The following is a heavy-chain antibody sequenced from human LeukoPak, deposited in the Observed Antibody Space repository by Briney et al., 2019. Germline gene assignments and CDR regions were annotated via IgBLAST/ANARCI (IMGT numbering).Heavy chain of an antibody. V-gene: IGHV1-18*01. Sequence: ASVKVSCKASGYTFTSYDINWVRRAPGQGLEWMGWVSGYNGNTNYAQKFEGRVAMTTDTSTSTAYMELRGLRSEDTAVYYCARGDWFDPWGQGTLVTVSS. CDR1: GYTFTSYD. J-gene: IGHJ5*02. CDR3: ARGDWFDP. D-gene: IGHD2-21*01. CDR2: VSGYNGNT.